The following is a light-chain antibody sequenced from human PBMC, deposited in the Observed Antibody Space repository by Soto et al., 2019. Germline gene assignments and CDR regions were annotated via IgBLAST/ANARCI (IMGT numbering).Light chain of an antibody. CDR1: QSVNNNY. CDR2: GAS. Sequence: DIVLTQSPCTLSLSPGDRATLSCRASQSVNNNYLAWYQRQPGQAPRLLIYGASCRATGIPDRFSGSGAGTDFTLVISRLEPEDFALYYCQQYDGSPRTFGQGTKVEIK. CDR3: QQYDGSPRT. V-gene: IGKV3-20*01. J-gene: IGKJ1*01.